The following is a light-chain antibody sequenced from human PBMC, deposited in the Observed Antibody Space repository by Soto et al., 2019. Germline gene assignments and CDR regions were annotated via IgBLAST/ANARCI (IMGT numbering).Light chain of an antibody. CDR2: GAS. J-gene: IGKJ5*01. Sequence: EIVLTQSPATLSVSPGETATLSCRASQSASINVAWYQQKPGQAPRLLIKGASTRASGITARFSGSGSGTDITLNIGSLQSEDIAVYYCQQNNDWPPITFGQGTRLDI. CDR1: QSASIN. V-gene: IGKV3-15*01. CDR3: QQNNDWPPIT.